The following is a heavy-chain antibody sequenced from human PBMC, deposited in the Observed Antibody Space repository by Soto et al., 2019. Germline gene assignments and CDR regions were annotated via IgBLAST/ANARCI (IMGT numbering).Heavy chain of an antibody. CDR2: IGTAGDT. CDR1: GFTFSSYD. Sequence: PGGSLRLSCAASGFTFSSYDMHWVRQATGKGLEWVSAIGTAGDTYYPGSVKGRFTISRENAKNSLYLQMNSLRAGDTAVYYCARGYYDILTGYYWPNAFDIWGQGTMVTVSS. D-gene: IGHD3-9*01. J-gene: IGHJ3*02. V-gene: IGHV3-13*04. CDR3: ARGYYDILTGYYWPNAFDI.